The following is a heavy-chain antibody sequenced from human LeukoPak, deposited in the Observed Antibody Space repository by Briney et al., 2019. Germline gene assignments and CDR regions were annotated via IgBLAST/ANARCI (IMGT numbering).Heavy chain of an antibody. D-gene: IGHD5-12*01. Sequence: GSLRLSCAASGFTFSSYNMNWVRQTPGQGLEWVSSITSGSSHIYYADSVKGRFTISRDDAKKTLYLQMNSLRAEDTAVYYCARDIRTRGYDAKGLDFWGQGTLVTVSS. V-gene: IGHV3-21*01. CDR1: GFTFSSYN. J-gene: IGHJ4*02. CDR2: ITSGSSHI. CDR3: ARDIRTRGYDAKGLDF.